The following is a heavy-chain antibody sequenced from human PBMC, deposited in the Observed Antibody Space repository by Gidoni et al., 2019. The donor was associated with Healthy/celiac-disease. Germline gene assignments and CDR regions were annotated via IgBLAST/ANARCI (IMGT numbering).Heavy chain of an antibody. CDR2: IYYSGST. D-gene: IGHD3-10*01. CDR3: ARVNSYYGSGSYPDY. J-gene: IGHJ4*02. Sequence: QVHLQESGPGLVQPSQTLSLTRTVSGGSISSGGYYWSWIRQHPGKGLEWIGYIYYSGSTYYNPYLKSRVTISVDTSKNQFSLKLSSVTAADTAVYYCARVNSYYGSGSYPDYWGQGTLVTVSS. CDR1: GGSISSGGYY. V-gene: IGHV4-31*03.